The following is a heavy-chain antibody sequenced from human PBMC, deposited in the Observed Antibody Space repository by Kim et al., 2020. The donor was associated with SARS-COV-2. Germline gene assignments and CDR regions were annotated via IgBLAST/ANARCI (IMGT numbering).Heavy chain of an antibody. J-gene: IGHJ4*02. D-gene: IGHD3-22*01. CDR3: AREQYYYENDAFDY. V-gene: IGHV3-30*07. Sequence: YGESVKGRLPISRDNSKNTLYLQMNSLRAEDTAVYYCAREQYYYENDAFDYWGQGTLVTVSS.